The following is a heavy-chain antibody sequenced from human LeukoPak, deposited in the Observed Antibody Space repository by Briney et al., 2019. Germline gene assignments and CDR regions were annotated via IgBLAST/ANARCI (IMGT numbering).Heavy chain of an antibody. D-gene: IGHD2-2*01. CDR2: INHSGST. V-gene: IGHV4-34*01. Sequence: PSETLSLTCAVYGGSFSGYYWSWIRQPPGKGLEWIGEINHSGSTNYNPSLKSRVTISVDTSKNQFSLKLSSVTAADTAVYYCARERPDIVVVPAAMPVDWFDPWGQGTLVTVSS. J-gene: IGHJ5*02. CDR3: ARERPDIVVVPAAMPVDWFDP. CDR1: GGSFSGYY.